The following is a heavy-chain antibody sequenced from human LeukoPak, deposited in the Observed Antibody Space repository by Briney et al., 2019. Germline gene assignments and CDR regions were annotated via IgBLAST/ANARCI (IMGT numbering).Heavy chain of an antibody. CDR2: ISPKSGGT. Sequence: VSVKVSCKASGYTFTGYYMHWVRQAPGQGLEWMGWISPKSGGTHYAQKFQGRVTKARDTSISTAYMELRRLRSDDRAFYYCARGPPTIVVIITTGDFDCWGQGTLVTVSS. J-gene: IGHJ4*02. CDR1: GYTFTGYY. CDR3: ARGPPTIVVIITTGDFDC. V-gene: IGHV1-2*02. D-gene: IGHD3-22*01.